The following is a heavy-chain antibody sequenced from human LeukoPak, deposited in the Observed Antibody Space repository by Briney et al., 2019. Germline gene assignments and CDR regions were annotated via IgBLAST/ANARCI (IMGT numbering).Heavy chain of an antibody. V-gene: IGHV3-64D*06. CDR1: GFTFNRYA. J-gene: IGHJ4*02. CDR3: VRLSNGGFDS. D-gene: IGHD2-8*01. Sequence: PGGSLRLSCSASGFTFNRYAMHWVRQAHENGLEDISAISNDGHTTYYADSVKGRFTVSRDYSKNTLFLQMSSLGPEDTAIYSCVRLSNGGFDSWGQGTLVTVSS. CDR2: ISNDGHTT.